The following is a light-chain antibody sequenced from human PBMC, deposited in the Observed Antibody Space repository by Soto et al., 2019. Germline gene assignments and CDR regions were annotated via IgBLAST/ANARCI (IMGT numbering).Light chain of an antibody. CDR1: SSDVGAYKY. CDR2: EVT. Sequence: QSALTQPPSASGSPGQSVTISCTGTSSDVGAYKYVSWYQQYPGKAPKLMIYEVTKRPSGVPDRFSGSKSGNTASLTVSGLHAEDEADYYCTSDVGNHMWVFGGGTKLTVL. J-gene: IGLJ3*02. V-gene: IGLV2-8*01. CDR3: TSDVGNHMWV.